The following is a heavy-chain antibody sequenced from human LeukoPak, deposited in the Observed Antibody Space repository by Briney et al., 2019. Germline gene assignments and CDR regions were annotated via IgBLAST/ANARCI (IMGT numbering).Heavy chain of an antibody. CDR3: ARGSGSYSFNLLGFDP. D-gene: IGHD1-26*01. V-gene: IGHV3-7*04. CDR1: GFSFSSYW. J-gene: IGHJ5*02. CDR2: IRQDGSER. Sequence: GGSLRLSCAASGFSFSSYWMSWVRQAPGKGLEWVATIRQDGSERHSVDFVKGRFTISRDNAKNSLYLQMNSLRAEDTAVYYCARGSGSYSFNLLGFDPWGQGTLVTVSS.